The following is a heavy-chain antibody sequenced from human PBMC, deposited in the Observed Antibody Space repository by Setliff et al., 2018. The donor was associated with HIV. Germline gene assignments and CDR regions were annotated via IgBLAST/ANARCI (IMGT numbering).Heavy chain of an antibody. CDR3: ASSGYNYGGYYMDV. Sequence: GGSLRLSCAASGFTFSSYWMSWVRQAPGKGLEWVANIKQDGSEKYYVDSVKGRFTISRDNSKNSLYLQMNSLRAEDTAVYYCASSGYNYGGYYMDVWGKGTKVTVSS. V-gene: IGHV3-7*03. CDR1: GFTFSSYW. J-gene: IGHJ6*03. CDR2: IKQDGSEK. D-gene: IGHD5-18*01.